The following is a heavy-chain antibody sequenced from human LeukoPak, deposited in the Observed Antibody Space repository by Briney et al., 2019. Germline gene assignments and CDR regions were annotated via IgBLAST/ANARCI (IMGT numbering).Heavy chain of an antibody. CDR2: VYYSGNT. J-gene: IGHJ1*01. V-gene: IGHV4-39*07. D-gene: IGHD4-23*01. Sequence: SETLSLTCTVSGDSISSSSYFWGWIRQPPGKGLEWIVSVYYSGNTYYNPSLKSRFTISVDTSKNQFSLRLTSVTAADTAVYYCARVARYGGYTQYFQPWGQGTLVTVSS. CDR1: GDSISSSSYF. CDR3: ARVARYGGYTQYFQP.